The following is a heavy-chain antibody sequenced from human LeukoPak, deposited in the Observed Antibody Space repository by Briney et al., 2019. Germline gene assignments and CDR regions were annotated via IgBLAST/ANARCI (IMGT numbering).Heavy chain of an antibody. J-gene: IGHJ4*02. V-gene: IGHV1-24*01. CDR2: FDPEDGET. D-gene: IGHD4-17*01. Sequence: ASVKVSCKVSGYTLTELSMHWVRQAPGKGLEWMGGFDPEDGETIYAQKFQGRVTMTEDTSTDTAYMELSSLRSEDTAVYYCAKLIRDYGDYGYLDYWGQGTLVTVSS. CDR3: AKLIRDYGDYGYLDY. CDR1: GYTLTELS.